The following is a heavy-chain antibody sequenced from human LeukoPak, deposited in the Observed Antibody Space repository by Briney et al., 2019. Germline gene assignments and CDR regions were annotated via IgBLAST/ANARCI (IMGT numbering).Heavy chain of an antibody. CDR3: ARALTVVTPVPAFDV. J-gene: IGHJ3*01. Sequence: GASVKVSCKASGYTFTSYGISWVRQAPGQGLEWMGWISAYNGNTNYAQKLQGRVTMTTDTSTSTAYMELRSLRSDDTAVYYCARALTVVTPVPAFDVWGQGTMVTVSS. CDR1: GYTFTSYG. CDR2: ISAYNGNT. D-gene: IGHD4-23*01. V-gene: IGHV1-18*01.